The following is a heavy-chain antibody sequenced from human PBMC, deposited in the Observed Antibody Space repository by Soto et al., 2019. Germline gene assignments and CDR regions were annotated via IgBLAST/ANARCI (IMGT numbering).Heavy chain of an antibody. CDR1: GYTFTSYD. D-gene: IGHD3-10*01. J-gene: IGHJ5*02. CDR3: ARATITMVRGPPWFDP. CDR2: MNPNSGNT. V-gene: IGHV1-8*01. Sequence: SVKVACKASGYTFTSYDINWVRQAAGQGLEWMGWMNPNSGNTGYAQKFQGRVTMTRNPTISTAYMELSSLRSEDTAVYYCARATITMVRGPPWFDPWGQGTLVTVSS.